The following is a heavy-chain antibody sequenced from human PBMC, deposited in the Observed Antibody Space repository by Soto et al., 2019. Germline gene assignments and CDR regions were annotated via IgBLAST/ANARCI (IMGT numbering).Heavy chain of an antibody. V-gene: IGHV4-59*01. CDR1: GASINNYH. J-gene: IGHJ4*02. CDR3: ARDADGYFDY. CDR2: IYYSGST. Sequence: SETLSLTCTVSGASINNYHWTXIRRPPGKGLEWIGYIYYSGSTNYNPSLKSRVTISVDTSKNQFSLKLSSVTAADTAVYYCARDADGYFDYWGQGTLVTVSS.